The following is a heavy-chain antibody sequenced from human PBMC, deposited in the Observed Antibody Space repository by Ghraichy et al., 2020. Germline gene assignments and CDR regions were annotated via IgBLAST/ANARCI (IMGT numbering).Heavy chain of an antibody. CDR1: GFTFSSYG. CDR2: IRYDGSNK. D-gene: IGHD2-15*01. Sequence: RGSLRLSCAASGFTFSSYGMHWVRQAPGKGLEWVAFIRYDGSNKYYADSVKGRFTISRDNSKNTLYLQMNSLRAEDTAVYYCAKEFGDYCSGGSCYSFDYWGQGTLVTVSS. V-gene: IGHV3-30*02. CDR3: AKEFGDYCSGGSCYSFDY. J-gene: IGHJ4*02.